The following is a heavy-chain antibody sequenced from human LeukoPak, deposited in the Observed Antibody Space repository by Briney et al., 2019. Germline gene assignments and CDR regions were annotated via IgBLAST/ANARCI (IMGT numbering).Heavy chain of an antibody. CDR1: GFTFSSYS. J-gene: IGHJ4*02. D-gene: IGHD1-1*01. V-gene: IGHV3-30*18. CDR2: ISYDGSNK. CDR3: AKDVLAGTPYYFDY. Sequence: GGSLRLSCAASGFTFSSYSMNWVRQAPGKGLEWVAVISYDGSNKYYADSVKGRFTISRDNSKNTLYLQMNSLRAEDTAVYYCAKDVLAGTPYYFDYWGQGTLVTVSS.